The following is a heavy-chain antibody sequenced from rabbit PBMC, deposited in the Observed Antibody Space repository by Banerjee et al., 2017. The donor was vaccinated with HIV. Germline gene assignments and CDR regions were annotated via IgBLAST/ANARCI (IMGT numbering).Heavy chain of an antibody. CDR3: ARDPYAGYAGYDIGDL. Sequence: LTLTCTASGFSFSSGYDMCWVRQAPGKGLEWIGCIYAGISNDTYYASWAKGRFTISKTSSTTVTLQMTSLTAADTATYFCARDPYAGYAGYDIGDLWGQGTLVTVS. D-gene: IGHD7-1*01. CDR2: IYAGISNDT. V-gene: IGHV1S40*01. J-gene: IGHJ3*01. CDR1: GFSFSSGYD.